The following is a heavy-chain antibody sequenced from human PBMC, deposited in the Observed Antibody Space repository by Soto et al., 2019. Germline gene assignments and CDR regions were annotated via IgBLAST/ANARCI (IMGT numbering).Heavy chain of an antibody. D-gene: IGHD3-10*01. J-gene: IGHJ5*02. V-gene: IGHV4-59*01. CDR3: ARGVTAKPGVWFDP. Sequence: SETLSLTXTVSGGSISSYYWSWIRQPPGKGLEWIGYIYYSGSTNYNPSLKSRVTISVDTSKNQFSLKLSSVTAADTAVYYCARGVTAKPGVWFDPWGQGTLVTVSS. CDR2: IYYSGST. CDR1: GGSISSYY.